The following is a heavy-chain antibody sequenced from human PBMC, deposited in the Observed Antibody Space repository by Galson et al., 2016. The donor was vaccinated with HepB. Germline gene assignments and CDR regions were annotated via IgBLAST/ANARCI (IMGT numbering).Heavy chain of an antibody. CDR3: SRGRYYGMDV. J-gene: IGHJ6*02. Sequence: SVKVSCKASGYTFTNYNMHWVRQAPGQGLEWMGIINPSAGSTSYAQKFQGRVTMTRDTSTSTVYMELSSLRTEDTAVYYCSRGRYYGMDVWGQGATVTVSS. CDR1: GYTFTNYN. CDR2: INPSAGST. V-gene: IGHV1-46*03.